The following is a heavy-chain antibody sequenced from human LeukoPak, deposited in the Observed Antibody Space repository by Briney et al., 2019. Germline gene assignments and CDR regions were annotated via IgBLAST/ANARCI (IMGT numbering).Heavy chain of an antibody. J-gene: IGHJ1*01. CDR2: MNPNSGNT. CDR3: ARRQEGYDSSGYQKPRAEYFQH. CDR1: GYTFASYD. Sequence: ASVKVSCKASGYTFASYDINWVRQATGQGLEWMGWMNPNSGNTGYAQKFQGRVTMTRNTSTSTAYMELSSLRSEDTAVYCCARRQEGYDSSGYQKPRAEYFQHWGQGTLVTVSS. V-gene: IGHV1-8*01. D-gene: IGHD3-22*01.